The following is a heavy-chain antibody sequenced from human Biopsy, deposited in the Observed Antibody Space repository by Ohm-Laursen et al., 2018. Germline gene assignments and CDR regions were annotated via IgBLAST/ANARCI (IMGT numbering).Heavy chain of an antibody. J-gene: IGHJ5*02. V-gene: IGHV1-69*16. CDR3: ARGEGSSWFDP. CDR2: IIPIPNVA. Sequence: SSVKVSCKASAYSFGDHRIHWVRQAPGQGLEWMGGIIPIPNVATYAQKFQGRITITADESTSTAYMELNSLTSDDTAVYFCARGEGSSWFDPWGHRTLVTVSS. CDR1: AYSFGDHR. D-gene: IGHD1-26*01.